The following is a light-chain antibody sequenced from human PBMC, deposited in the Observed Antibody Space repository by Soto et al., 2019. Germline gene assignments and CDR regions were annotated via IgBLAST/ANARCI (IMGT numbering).Light chain of an antibody. CDR3: QQYSSSPGT. CDR1: QSVSSSY. V-gene: IGKV3-20*01. Sequence: EIVLTQSPGTLSLSPGERATISCRASQSVSSSYLAWYQQKPGQAPRLLIYGASSRATGIPDRFSGSGSGTDFHLTISRREPEDFAVYYCQQYSSSPGTFGQGTKVEIK. J-gene: IGKJ1*01. CDR2: GAS.